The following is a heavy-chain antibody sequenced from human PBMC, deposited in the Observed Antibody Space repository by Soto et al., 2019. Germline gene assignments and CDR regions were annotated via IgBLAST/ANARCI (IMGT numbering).Heavy chain of an antibody. J-gene: IGHJ6*02. CDR3: ATGPGFGELLHYYGMDV. D-gene: IGHD3-10*01. V-gene: IGHV1-24*01. Sequence: QVQLVQSGAEVKKPGASVKVSCKVSGYTLTELSMHWVRQAPGKGLEWMGGFDPEDDETIYAQKFQGRVTMTEDTSTDTAYMELSSLRSEDTAVYYCATGPGFGELLHYYGMDVWGQGTTVTVSS. CDR2: FDPEDDET. CDR1: GYTLTELS.